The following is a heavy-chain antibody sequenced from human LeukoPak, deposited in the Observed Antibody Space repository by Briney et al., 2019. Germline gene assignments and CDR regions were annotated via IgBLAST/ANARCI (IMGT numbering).Heavy chain of an antibody. CDR2: IWYDGSNK. V-gene: IGHV3-33*01. CDR1: GFTFSSYG. CDR3: ARGNSYGSGSLDY. Sequence: LSGGSLRLSCAASGFTFSSYGMHWVRQAPGKGLEWVAVIWYDGSNKYYADSVKGRFTISRDNSKNTLYLQMNSLRAEDTAVYYCARGNSYGSGSLDYWGQGTLVTVSS. J-gene: IGHJ4*02. D-gene: IGHD3-10*01.